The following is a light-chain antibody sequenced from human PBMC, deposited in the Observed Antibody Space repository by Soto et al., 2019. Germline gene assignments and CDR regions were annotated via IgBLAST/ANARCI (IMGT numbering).Light chain of an antibody. V-gene: IGKV1-5*03. CDR1: QSISSW. J-gene: IGKJ1*01. Sequence: DIQMTQSPSTLSASVGDRVTIPCRASQSISSWLAWYQQKPGKVPKGLIYKASTLESGAPSRFSGSGSETEFTLTISSLQPDDFATYYCQQYYSYPWTFGQGTKVDIK. CDR3: QQYYSYPWT. CDR2: KAS.